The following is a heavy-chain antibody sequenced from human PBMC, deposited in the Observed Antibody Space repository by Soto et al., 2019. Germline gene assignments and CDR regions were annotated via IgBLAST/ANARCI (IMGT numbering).Heavy chain of an antibody. CDR2: ISGSGGST. J-gene: IGHJ4*02. V-gene: IGHV3-23*01. CDR1: GFTFSSYA. D-gene: IGHD3-9*01. CDR3: AKQKNYDILTGYYTYLDY. Sequence: GGSLRLSCAASGFTFSSYAMSWVRQAPGKGLEWVSAISGSGGSTYYADSVKGRFTISRDNSKNTLYLQMNSLRAEDTAVYYCAKQKNYDILTGYYTYLDYWGQGSLVTGSS.